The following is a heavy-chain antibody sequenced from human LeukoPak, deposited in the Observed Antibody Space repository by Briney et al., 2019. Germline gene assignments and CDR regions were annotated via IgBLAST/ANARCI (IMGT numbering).Heavy chain of an antibody. J-gene: IGHJ4*02. CDR3: ATLNYYDSSGYYPRPHFDY. CDR1: RGSISSYY. Sequence: PSETLSLTCTVSRGSISSYYWSWIRQPPGKGLEWIGYIYYSGSTNYNPSLKSRVTISVDTSKNQFSLKLSSVTAADTAVYYCATLNYYDSSGYYPRPHFDYWGQGTLVTVSS. D-gene: IGHD3-22*01. CDR2: IYYSGST. V-gene: IGHV4-59*01.